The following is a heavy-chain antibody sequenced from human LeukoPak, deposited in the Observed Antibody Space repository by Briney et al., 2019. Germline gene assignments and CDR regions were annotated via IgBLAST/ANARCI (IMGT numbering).Heavy chain of an antibody. D-gene: IGHD3-22*01. V-gene: IGHV4-61*01. J-gene: IGHJ4*02. CDR1: GGSVSSGSYY. Sequence: PSETLSLTCTVSGGSVSSGSYYWSWIRQPPGKGLEWIGYIYYSGSTNYNPSLKSRVTISVDTSKNQFSLKLSSVTAADTAVYYCARENYYDSSGHDYWGQGTLVTVSS. CDR2: IYYSGST. CDR3: ARENYYDSSGHDY.